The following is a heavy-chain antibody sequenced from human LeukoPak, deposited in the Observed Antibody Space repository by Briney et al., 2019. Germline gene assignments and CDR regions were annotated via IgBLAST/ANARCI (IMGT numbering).Heavy chain of an antibody. J-gene: IGHJ4*02. CDR3: ARDANYYDSRGENYFNC. CDR1: GFAFSSYW. Sequence: PGGSLRLSCAASGFAFSSYWMSWVRQAPGKGLEWVATIKRDGSDTYYVDSVKGRFTISRDNAKTSLYLQLNSLRAEDTAVYYCARDANYYDSRGENYFNCWGQGTPVTVSS. CDR2: IKRDGSDT. V-gene: IGHV3-7*01. D-gene: IGHD3-22*01.